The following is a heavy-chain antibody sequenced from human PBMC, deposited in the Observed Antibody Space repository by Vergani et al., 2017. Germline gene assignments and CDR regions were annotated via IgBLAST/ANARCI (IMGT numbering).Heavy chain of an antibody. CDR2: IYYSGST. CDR1: GGPIRSTFYY. CDR3: ARHKEQLVPGNYYYYYYMDV. J-gene: IGHJ6*03. D-gene: IGHD6-13*01. Sequence: QLQLQESDPGLVKPSETLSLTCTVPGGPIRSTFYYWGWIRQPPGKGLEWIGTIYYSGSTYYNSSLKSRVTISVDTSKNQFSLKLNSVTAADTAVYYCARHKEQLVPGNYYYYYYMDVWGKGTTVTVSS. V-gene: IGHV4-39*01.